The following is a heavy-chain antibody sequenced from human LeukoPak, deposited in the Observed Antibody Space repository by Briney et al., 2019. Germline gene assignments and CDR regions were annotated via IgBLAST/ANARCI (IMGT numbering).Heavy chain of an antibody. CDR2: IYPGDSDT. CDR3: ARQAYFGPGSCYGDAFDF. D-gene: IGHD3-10*01. V-gene: IGHV5-51*01. J-gene: IGHJ3*01. CDR1: GYSFSNSW. Sequence: GESLKISCKASGYSFSNSWIGWVRQTPGKGLEWLGIIYPGDSDTRYGPSFQGQVTISVDKSITTAYLQWSSLMASDTAMYYCARQAYFGPGSCYGDAFDFWGLGTMVTVSS.